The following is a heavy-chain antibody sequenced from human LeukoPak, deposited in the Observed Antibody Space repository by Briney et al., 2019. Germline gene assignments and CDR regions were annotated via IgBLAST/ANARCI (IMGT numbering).Heavy chain of an antibody. J-gene: IGHJ6*02. D-gene: IGHD2-15*01. CDR1: GFTFSSYA. CDR2: ISGSGGST. V-gene: IGHV3-23*01. CDR3: AKVGSALRLNCSGGSCYPSRNYYYYGMDV. Sequence: GGSLRLSCAASGFTFSSYAMSWVRQAPGKGLEWVSAISGSGGSTYYADSVKGRFTISRDNSKNTLYLQMNSLRAEDTAVYYCAKVGSALRLNCSGGSCYPSRNYYYYGMDVWGQGTTVTVSS.